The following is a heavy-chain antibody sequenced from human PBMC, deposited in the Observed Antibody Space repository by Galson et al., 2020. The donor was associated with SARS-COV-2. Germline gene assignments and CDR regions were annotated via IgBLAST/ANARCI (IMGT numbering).Heavy chain of an antibody. CDR2: IYGSGST. Sequence: SETLSLTCTVSGGSISSGSYYWSWVRHPAGKRLEWIGRIYGSGSTNYNPSLESRLTISVDTSKNQFSLNLSSVTAADTAVYYCSREYIAAAGPTWFDPWGQGTLVTVSS. CDR3: SREYIAAAGPTWFDP. V-gene: IGHV4-61*02. CDR1: GGSISSGSYY. J-gene: IGHJ5*02. D-gene: IGHD6-13*01.